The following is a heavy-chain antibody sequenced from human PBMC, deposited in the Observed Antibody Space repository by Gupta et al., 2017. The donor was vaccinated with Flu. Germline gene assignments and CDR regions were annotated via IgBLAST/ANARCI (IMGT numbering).Heavy chain of an antibody. Sequence: AISRVRQAPGQGLEWMGGIIPIFDTSNYAQKFQGRVAITADKSTGTIYMELSSLRSEDTAVYYCATGSPEFMVYAMSFEYYYYAMNVWGQGTTVTVS. J-gene: IGHJ6*02. CDR3: ATGSPEFMVYAMSFEYYYYAMNV. D-gene: IGHD2-8*01. CDR1: A. CDR2: IIPIFDTS. V-gene: IGHV1-69*06.